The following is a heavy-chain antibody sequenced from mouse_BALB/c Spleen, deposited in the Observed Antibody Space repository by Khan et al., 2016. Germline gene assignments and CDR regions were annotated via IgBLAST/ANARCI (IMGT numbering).Heavy chain of an antibody. CDR1: GYIFTDYV. Sequence: VQLQESGPELVKPGASVNMSCKASGYIFTDYVIGWVKQRTGQGLEWIGEIYPGSNNIYYNEKFKDKATLTADKSSSTAYMQLSSLTSEDSAVYFCARSGSLSYYTLDYWGQGASVTVSS. D-gene: IGHD3-1*01. CDR2: IYPGSNNI. J-gene: IGHJ4*01. V-gene: IGHV1-81*01. CDR3: ARSGSLSYYTLDY.